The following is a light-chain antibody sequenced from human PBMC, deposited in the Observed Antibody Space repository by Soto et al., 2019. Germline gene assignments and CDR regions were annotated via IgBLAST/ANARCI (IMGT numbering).Light chain of an antibody. CDR2: GAS. V-gene: IGKV3-20*01. CDR1: RSVSANY. J-gene: IGKJ2*01. CDR3: QQYDTSAT. Sequence: EIVLTQSPGTLSLSPGERATLSCRASRSVSANYLAWYQQKPGQAPRLLIYGASSRATGFPYRFSGSGSGTDFTLTISRLEPEDSAVYYCQQYDTSATFGQGTKLEI.